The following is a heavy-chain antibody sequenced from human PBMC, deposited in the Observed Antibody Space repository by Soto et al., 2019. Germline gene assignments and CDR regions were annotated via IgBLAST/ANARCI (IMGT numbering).Heavy chain of an antibody. CDR3: ARATRSGSPHFDH. J-gene: IGHJ4*02. D-gene: IGHD5-12*01. CDR2: INPSGDST. Sequence: GASVKVSCKGAGYTFSNYYMHWVRQAPGQGLEWMGIINPSGDSTSYAQEFQGSVTMTRETSTSTLYMELSSLRSEDTAVYYCARATRSGSPHFDHWGQGTLVTVSS. CDR1: GYTFSNYY. V-gene: IGHV1-46*01.